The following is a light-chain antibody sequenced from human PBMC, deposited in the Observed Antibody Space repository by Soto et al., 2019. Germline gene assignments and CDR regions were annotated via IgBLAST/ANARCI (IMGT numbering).Light chain of an antibody. J-gene: IGKJ5*01. CDR1: QSFSSTY. CDR2: GAS. CDR3: QQYSSSPIT. Sequence: EIVLTQSPATLSLSPGERATVSCRASQSFSSTYLAWYQQKPGQAPRLLIYGASSRATGIPDRFSGGGSGTDFSLTISRLDPEDFAVYYCQQYSSSPITFGQGTRLEIK. V-gene: IGKV3-20*01.